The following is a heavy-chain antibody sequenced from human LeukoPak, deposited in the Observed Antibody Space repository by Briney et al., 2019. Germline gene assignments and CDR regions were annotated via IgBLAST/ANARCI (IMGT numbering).Heavy chain of an antibody. CDR1: GYTFTGYY. D-gene: IGHD1-26*01. J-gene: IGHJ4*02. V-gene: IGHV1-2*02. CDR3: ASYSGSYSSDFDY. Sequence: ASVKVSCKASGYTFTGYYMHWVRQAPGQGLEWLGWINPNSGGTNYAQKFQGRVTMTRDTSISTAYMELSRLRSDDTAVYYCASYSGSYSSDFDYWGQGTLVTVSS. CDR2: INPNSGGT.